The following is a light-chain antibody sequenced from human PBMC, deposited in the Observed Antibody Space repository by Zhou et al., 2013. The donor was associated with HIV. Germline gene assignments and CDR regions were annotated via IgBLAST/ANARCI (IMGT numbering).Light chain of an antibody. CDR2: GAS. Sequence: DIQMTQSPSSLSASVGDKVNITCRASQNISTHLNWYQQKPGKAPKVLIYGASSLQSGVPSRFSGSGSGTDFTLTINSLQPEDFATYYCQQSYSAWTFGQGTKVEVK. CDR1: QNISTH. V-gene: IGKV1-39*01. CDR3: QQSYSAWT. J-gene: IGKJ1*01.